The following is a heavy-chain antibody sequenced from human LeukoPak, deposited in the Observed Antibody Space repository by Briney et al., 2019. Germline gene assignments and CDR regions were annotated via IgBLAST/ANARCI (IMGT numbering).Heavy chain of an antibody. Sequence: QPGGSLRLSCAASGFTFSSYSMNWVLQAPGKGLEWVSYISSSSSTIYYADSVKGRFTISRDNAKNSLYLQMNSLRAEDTAVYYCARVGCSSTSCFNYYYGMDVWGQGTTVTVSS. CDR2: ISSSSSTI. J-gene: IGHJ6*02. V-gene: IGHV3-48*01. CDR1: GFTFSSYS. CDR3: ARVGCSSTSCFNYYYGMDV. D-gene: IGHD2-2*01.